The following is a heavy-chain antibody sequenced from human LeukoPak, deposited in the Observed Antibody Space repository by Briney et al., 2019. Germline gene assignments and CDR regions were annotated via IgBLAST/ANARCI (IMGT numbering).Heavy chain of an antibody. CDR2: INPNSGGT. CDR1: GYTFTGYY. CDR3: ARVLVTMVRGVIGPLSY. J-gene: IGHJ4*02. Sequence: ASVKVSCKASGYTFTGYYMHWARQAPGQGLEWMGWINPNSGGTNYAQKFQGRVTMTRDTSISTAYMELSRLRSDDTAVYYCARVLVTMVRGVIGPLSYWGQGTLVTVSS. D-gene: IGHD3-10*01. V-gene: IGHV1-2*02.